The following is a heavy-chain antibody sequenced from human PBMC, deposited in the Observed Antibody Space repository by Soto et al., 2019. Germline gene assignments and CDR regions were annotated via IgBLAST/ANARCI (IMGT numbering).Heavy chain of an antibody. CDR3: AREGAVAWFDP. CDR1: GGSISSYY. D-gene: IGHD1-26*01. CDR2: IYYSGST. V-gene: IGHV4-59*01. Sequence: QVQLQESGPGLVKPSETLSLTCTVSGGSISSYYWSWIRQPPGKGLEWIGYIYYSGSTNYNPSLKSRVTISVDTSKNQFSLKLSSVTAADTAVYYCAREGAVAWFDPWGQGTLVTVSS. J-gene: IGHJ5*02.